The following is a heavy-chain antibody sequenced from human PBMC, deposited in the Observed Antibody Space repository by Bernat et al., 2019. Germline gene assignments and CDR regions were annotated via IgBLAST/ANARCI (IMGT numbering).Heavy chain of an antibody. Sequence: QVQLVQSGAEVKKPGASVKVSCKASGYTFTSYDINWVRQATGQGLEWMGWMNPNSGNTGYAQKFQGRVTMTRNTSISTAYMGLSSLRSEDTAVYYCARGYDFWSGYAPGVYYYYYYYMDVWGKGTTVTVSS. J-gene: IGHJ6*03. CDR3: ARGYDFWSGYAPGVYYYYYYYMDV. D-gene: IGHD3-3*01. CDR2: MNPNSGNT. CDR1: GYTFTSYD. V-gene: IGHV1-8*01.